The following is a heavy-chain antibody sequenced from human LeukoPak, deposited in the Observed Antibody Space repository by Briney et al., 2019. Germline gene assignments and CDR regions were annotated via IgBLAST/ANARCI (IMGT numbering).Heavy chain of an antibody. CDR1: GFTVSSNY. CDR2: IYSGGST. J-gene: IGHJ4*02. D-gene: IGHD3-16*02. V-gene: IGHV3-53*01. CDR3: ASPLNMTLGGVIVLV. Sequence: GGSLRLSCAASGFTVSSNYMSWVRQAPGKGLEWVSVIYSGGSTYYAVSVKGRFTISSDNSKNTLYLQMNSLRGEDTAVYYCASPLNMTLGGVIVLVWGQRTLVTVSS.